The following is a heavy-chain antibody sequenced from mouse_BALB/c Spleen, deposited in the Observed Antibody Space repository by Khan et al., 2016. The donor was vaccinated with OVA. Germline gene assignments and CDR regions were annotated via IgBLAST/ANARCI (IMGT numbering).Heavy chain of an antibody. V-gene: IGHV1S82*01. CDR1: GYSFTSYW. Sequence: QVQLQQPGAELVRPGASVKLSCKASGYSFTSYWMNWMKQRPGQGLEWIGIIHPSDSDTRLNQKFKDKATLTVDKSSTTAYMKFSSTTSEDSAVDSCASVCTTSYLSFDVWVAGTTVTVSS. CDR3: ASVCTTSYLSFDV. D-gene: IGHD2-14*01. J-gene: IGHJ1*01. CDR2: IHPSDSDT.